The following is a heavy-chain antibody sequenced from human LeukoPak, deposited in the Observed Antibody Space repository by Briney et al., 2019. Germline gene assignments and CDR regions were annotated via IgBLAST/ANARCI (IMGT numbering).Heavy chain of an antibody. D-gene: IGHD2-15*01. CDR2: INWNGGST. V-gene: IGHV3-20*04. J-gene: IGHJ4*02. Sequence: GGSLRLSCAASGFTFDDYGMSWVRQAPGKGLEWVSGINWNGGSTGYADSVKGRFTISRDNAKNSLYLQMNSLRAEDTALYYCARGLYCSGGSCYSGGNYWGQGTLVAVSS. CDR3: ARGLYCSGGSCYSGGNY. CDR1: GFTFDDYG.